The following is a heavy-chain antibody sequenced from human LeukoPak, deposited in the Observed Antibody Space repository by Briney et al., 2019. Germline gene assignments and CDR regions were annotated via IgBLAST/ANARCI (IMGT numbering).Heavy chain of an antibody. Sequence: GGSLRLSCAASGFTFSNAWMSWVRQAPGKGLEWVGRIKSKTDGGTTDYAAPVKGRFTISRDDSKNTLYLQMNSLKTEDTAVYYCTTGVEEMATTPFDYWGQGTLVTVSS. CDR3: TTGVEEMATTPFDY. V-gene: IGHV3-15*01. CDR2: IKSKTDGGTT. D-gene: IGHD5-24*01. CDR1: GFTFSNAW. J-gene: IGHJ4*02.